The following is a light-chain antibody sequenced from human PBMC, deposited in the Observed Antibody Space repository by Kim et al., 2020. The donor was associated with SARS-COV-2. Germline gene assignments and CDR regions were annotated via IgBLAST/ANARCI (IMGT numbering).Light chain of an antibody. V-gene: IGLV3-19*01. CDR1: PLSGHY. Sequence: LVQPLRIPSHGDPLSGHYPSWYQQKPGQAPLLVIYGQNTRPSGIPDRFSGSISGNTASFTITGAPAEDEADYYCNCRDSSDNQCVFGGGTKVTVL. J-gene: IGLJ2*01. CDR2: GQN. CDR3: NCRDSSDNQCV.